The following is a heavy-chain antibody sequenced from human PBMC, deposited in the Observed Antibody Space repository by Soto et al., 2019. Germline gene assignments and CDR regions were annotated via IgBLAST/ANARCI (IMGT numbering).Heavy chain of an antibody. J-gene: IGHJ6*02. CDR1: GFALSRYW. V-gene: IGHV3-74*01. CDR3: ARSLWSPYFYYGLDV. D-gene: IGHD2-21*01. Sequence: GGSLRLSCTASGFALSRYWMYWVRQAPGKGLVWVSHINSGGNITPYPDSVRGRFTISRDNSKNTLYLDMHSLTTDDTAVYFCARSLWSPYFYYGLDVWGQGATVTVSS. CDR2: INSGGNIT.